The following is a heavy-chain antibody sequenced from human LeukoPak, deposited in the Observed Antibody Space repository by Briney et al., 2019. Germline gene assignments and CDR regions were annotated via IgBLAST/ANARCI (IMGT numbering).Heavy chain of an antibody. CDR3: ARGGPDSSDYSSLFDY. CDR1: GFTFSNYW. D-gene: IGHD3-22*01. Sequence: GGSLRLSCAASGFTFSNYWMSWVRQAPGKGLVWVSRINSDGSSRHYADSVKGRFTISRDNAKNTLHLQMTGLRAEDTAVYYCARGGPDSSDYSSLFDYWGRGILVTVSS. V-gene: IGHV3-74*01. J-gene: IGHJ4*02. CDR2: INSDGSSR.